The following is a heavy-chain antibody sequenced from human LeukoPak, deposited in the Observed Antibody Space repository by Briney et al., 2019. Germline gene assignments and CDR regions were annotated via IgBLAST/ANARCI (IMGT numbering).Heavy chain of an antibody. V-gene: IGHV4-39*07. CDR3: AREETSTVWD. Sequence: SETLSLTCTVSGGSISSSSYYWGWIRQPPGKGLEWIGSIYYSGSTYYNPSLKSRVTISVDTSKNQFSLKLSSVTAADTAVYYCAREETSTVWDWGQGTLVTVSS. D-gene: IGHD3-16*01. CDR1: GGSISSSSYY. CDR2: IYYSGST. J-gene: IGHJ4*02.